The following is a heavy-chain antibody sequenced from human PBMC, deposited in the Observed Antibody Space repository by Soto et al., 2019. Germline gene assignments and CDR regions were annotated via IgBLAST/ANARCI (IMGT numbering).Heavy chain of an antibody. CDR1: GYTFTNYG. V-gene: IGHV1-18*04. CDR3: ARERKWEPLLY. Sequence: QVRLVQSGLEVKKPGASVRLSCKTSGYTFTNYGVTWVRQAPGQGLEWMGWVSAYNRNTNYAQKFEDRLIKTTDTSTSTAYLELRNLKSDDTAVYYCARERKWEPLLYWGEGTLVTVS. J-gene: IGHJ4*02. CDR2: VSAYNRNT. D-gene: IGHD1-26*01.